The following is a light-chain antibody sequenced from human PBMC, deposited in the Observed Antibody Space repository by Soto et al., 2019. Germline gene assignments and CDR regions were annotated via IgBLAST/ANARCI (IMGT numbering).Light chain of an antibody. V-gene: IGKV1-39*01. CDR2: ATS. J-gene: IGKJ5*01. Sequence: DIQVTQSPSSLSASVGDRVTITCRSSQAIFTFLNWYQQKEGKAPRFLIYATSNLQSGVPSRFSGTGSGTEFTRTISSLQPEDCATYFCQQGYSLPITFGQGTRLDI. CDR3: QQGYSLPIT. CDR1: QAIFTF.